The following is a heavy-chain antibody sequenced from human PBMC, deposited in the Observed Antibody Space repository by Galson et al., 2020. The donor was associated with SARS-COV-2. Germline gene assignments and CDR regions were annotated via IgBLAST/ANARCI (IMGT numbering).Heavy chain of an antibody. D-gene: IGHD2-2*01. CDR3: AKSAFSIYYGMDV. CDR2: ISWNSGSI. CDR1: GFTFDDYA. J-gene: IGHJ6*02. Sequence: GGSLRLSCAASGFTFDDYAMHWVRQAPGKGLEWVSGISWNSGSIGYADSVKGRFTISRDNAKNSLYLQMNSLRAEDTALYYCAKSAFSIYYGMDVWGQGTTVTVSS. V-gene: IGHV3-9*01.